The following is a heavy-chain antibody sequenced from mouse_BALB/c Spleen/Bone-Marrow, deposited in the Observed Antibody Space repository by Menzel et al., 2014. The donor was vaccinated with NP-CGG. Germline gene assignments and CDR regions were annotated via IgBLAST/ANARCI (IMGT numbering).Heavy chain of an antibody. V-gene: IGHV5-9-2*01. Sequence: EVQLQESGGGLVKSGGSLKLSCAASGFTFNNYGMSWVRQTPEKRLEWVATISGGGSYTFYPDSVKGRFTISRDNAKNDLYLQLSSLRSEVTALYYCARHAYYDQTEVSFVYWGQGTLVTVSA. J-gene: IGHJ3*01. CDR1: GFTFNNYG. CDR2: ISGGGSYT. D-gene: IGHD2-4*01. CDR3: ARHAYYDQTEVSFVY.